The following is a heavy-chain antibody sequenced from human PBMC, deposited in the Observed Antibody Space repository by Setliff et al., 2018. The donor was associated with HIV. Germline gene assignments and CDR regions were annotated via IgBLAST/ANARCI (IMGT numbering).Heavy chain of an antibody. Sequence: ASVKVSCKTSGYTLTELSIHWVRQAPGKGLEWMANFDPEDGETFYAQKFQGRLTMTEDTSTDTAYMELSSLRSDDTAMYYCATDPGYSSTWYSESFQHWGQGTVVTVSS. CDR3: ATDPGYSSTWYSESFQH. V-gene: IGHV1-24*01. CDR2: FDPEDGET. CDR1: GYTLTELS. D-gene: IGHD6-13*01. J-gene: IGHJ1*01.